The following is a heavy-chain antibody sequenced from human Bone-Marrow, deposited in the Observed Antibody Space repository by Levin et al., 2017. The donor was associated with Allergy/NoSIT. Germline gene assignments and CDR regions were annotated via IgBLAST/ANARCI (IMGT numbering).Heavy chain of an antibody. CDR3: AGGGQWLLPCWRDA. J-gene: IGHJ5*02. V-gene: IGHV3-21*01. D-gene: IGHD6-19*01. CDR1: GFSFSSYA. Sequence: GGSLRLSCTASGFSFSSYAMNWVRQAPGNGLEWVSTITSSSTQIYYVDSVKGRFTISRDNTNNSLFLQMNSLRAEDTAVYYCAGGGQWLLPCWRDAWGQGALVTVSS. CDR2: ITSSSTQI.